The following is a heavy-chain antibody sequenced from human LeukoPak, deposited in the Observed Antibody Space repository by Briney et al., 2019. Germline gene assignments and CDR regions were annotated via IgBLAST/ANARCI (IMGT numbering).Heavy chain of an antibody. Sequence: VASVKVSCKASGYTFTSYYMHWVRQAPGQGLEWMGIINPSGGSTSYAQKFQGRVTMTRDTSTSTVYMELSSLRSEDTAVYYCARDRVAGTLEIRAFDIWGQGTMVTVSS. V-gene: IGHV1-46*01. J-gene: IGHJ3*02. D-gene: IGHD6-19*01. CDR2: INPSGGST. CDR3: ARDRVAGTLEIRAFDI. CDR1: GYTFTSYY.